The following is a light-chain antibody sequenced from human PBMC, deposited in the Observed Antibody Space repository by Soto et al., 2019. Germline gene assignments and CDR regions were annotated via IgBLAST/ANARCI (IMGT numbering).Light chain of an antibody. CDR1: QDIRNE. V-gene: IGKV1-6*01. Sequence: AIQMTQSPASLSASVGDRVAITCRASQDIRNELGWYQQKPGKAPKLLIYGASNLQSVIPSGFSGSGSGTDFTLTISSRQPEDSATYYCLQDHSFPYTFGQGTKLDIK. CDR2: GAS. CDR3: LQDHSFPYT. J-gene: IGKJ2*01.